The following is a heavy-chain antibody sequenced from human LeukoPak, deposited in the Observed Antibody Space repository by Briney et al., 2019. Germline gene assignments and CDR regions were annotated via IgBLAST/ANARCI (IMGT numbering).Heavy chain of an antibody. CDR2: IYTSGST. CDR3: ARHGVDRDSNDIFDY. J-gene: IGHJ4*02. D-gene: IGHD3-22*01. V-gene: IGHV4-4*07. CDR1: GGSISSYY. Sequence: SETLSLTCTVSGGSISSYYWSWIRQPAGKGLEWIGRIYTSGSTNYNPSLKSRVTMSVDTSKNQFSLKLSSVTAADTAVYYCARHGVDRDSNDIFDYWGQGALVTVSS.